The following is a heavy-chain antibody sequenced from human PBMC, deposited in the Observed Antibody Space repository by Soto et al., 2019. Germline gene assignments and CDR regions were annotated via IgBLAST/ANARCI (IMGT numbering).Heavy chain of an antibody. CDR1: GGSISSYY. CDR3: ARVPRCKSGGDCYFWGFDY. CDR2: IYYSGST. D-gene: IGHD2-21*02. Sequence: QVQLQESGPGLVKPSETLSLTCTVSGGSISSYYWSWIRQPPGKGLEWIGYIYYSGSTNYNPSLKRRVTISVDTSKNQFSLKLSSVAAADTAVYYCARVPRCKSGGDCYFWGFDYWGQGTLVTVSS. J-gene: IGHJ4*02. V-gene: IGHV4-59*01.